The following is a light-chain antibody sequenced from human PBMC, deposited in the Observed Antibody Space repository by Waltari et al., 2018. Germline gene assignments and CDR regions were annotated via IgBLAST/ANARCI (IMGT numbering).Light chain of an antibody. V-gene: IGKV3D-15*01. CDR2: GTS. CDR3: QQYDHWPWT. J-gene: IGKJ1*01. Sequence: DIVMTQSPATLSLAPGERATLSCRASQSFRGTFAWFQQQPGQPPMLLIYGTSTRATGIPARFSGSGSGTEFSLTISSLQPEDFATYYCQQYDHWPWTFGQGTRVEAK. CDR1: QSFRGT.